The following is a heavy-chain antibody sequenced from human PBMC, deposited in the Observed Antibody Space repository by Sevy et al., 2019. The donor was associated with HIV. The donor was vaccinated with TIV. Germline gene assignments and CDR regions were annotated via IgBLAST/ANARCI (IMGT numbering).Heavy chain of an antibody. V-gene: IGHV3-30*03. CDR1: GFTFRNFG. Sequence: GGSLRLSCVGSGFTFRNFGVHWLRQAPGKGLEWLSVVSYDGSSKYYVDSLKGRFIVSRDNSKNTLYLQMNSLRTEDTAVYYCARGGSGYYYYYGVDVWGQGITVTVSS. D-gene: IGHD3-10*01. CDR2: VSYDGSSK. CDR3: ARGGSGYYYYYGVDV. J-gene: IGHJ6*02.